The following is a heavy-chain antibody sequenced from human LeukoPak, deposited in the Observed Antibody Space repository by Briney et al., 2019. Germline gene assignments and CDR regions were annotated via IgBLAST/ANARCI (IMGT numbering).Heavy chain of an antibody. CDR3: ARAGSSGWYIYY. V-gene: IGHV3-74*01. CDR2: INSDGSST. J-gene: IGHJ4*02. CDR1: GFTFSSYW. D-gene: IGHD6-19*01. Sequence: GGSLRLSCAASGFTFSSYWMHWVRQAPGKGLVWVSRINSDGSSTSYADSVKGRFTTSRDNAKNTLYLQMNSLRAEDTAVYYCARAGSSGWYIYYWGQGTLVTVSS.